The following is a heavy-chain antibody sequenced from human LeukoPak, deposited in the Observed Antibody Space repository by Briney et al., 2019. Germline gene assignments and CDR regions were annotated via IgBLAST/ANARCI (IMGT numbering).Heavy chain of an antibody. Sequence: EASVKVSCKASGYTFTSYGISWVRQAPGQGREWMGWISAYNGNTNYAQKLQGRVTMTTDTSTSTAYMELRSLRSDDTAVYYCAREPRYSSRTWFDPWGQGTLVTVSS. V-gene: IGHV1-18*01. J-gene: IGHJ5*02. CDR3: AREPRYSSRTWFDP. CDR1: GYTFTSYG. CDR2: ISAYNGNT. D-gene: IGHD6-13*01.